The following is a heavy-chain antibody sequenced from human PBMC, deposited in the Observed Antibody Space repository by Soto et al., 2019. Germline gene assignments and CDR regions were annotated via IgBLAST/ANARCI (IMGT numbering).Heavy chain of an antibody. CDR2: VSYDGKNI. Sequence: VESGGGVVQPGRSLTLSCAASGFSLDSYAMHWVRQAPGKGHEWMAVVSYDGKNIYYADSVKGRFTISKDDPKNTWYRRMGSLTAEDTATYYCARDYGALPCDRIQHWGRGTLVTVSS. J-gene: IGHJ1*01. CDR1: GFSLDSYA. CDR3: ARDYGALPCDRIQH. V-gene: IGHV3-30*03. D-gene: IGHD3-10*01.